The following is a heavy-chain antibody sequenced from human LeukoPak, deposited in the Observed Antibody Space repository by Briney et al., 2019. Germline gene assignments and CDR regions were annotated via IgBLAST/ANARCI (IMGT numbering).Heavy chain of an antibody. CDR3: ARVSRGNSVGGDY. CDR1: GGSISSSSYD. J-gene: IGHJ4*02. Sequence: SETLXLTCTVSGGSISSSSYDWGWIRQPPGKGLEWIGYMYYSGSTNYNPSLKSRLTISLDTSKNQFSLKLSSVTAADTAMYYCARVSRGNSVGGDYWGQGTLVTVSS. V-gene: IGHV4-61*05. D-gene: IGHD4-23*01. CDR2: MYYSGST.